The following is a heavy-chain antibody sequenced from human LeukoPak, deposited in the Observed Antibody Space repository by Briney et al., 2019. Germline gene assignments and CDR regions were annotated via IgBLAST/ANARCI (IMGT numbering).Heavy chain of an antibody. CDR3: AKGGKWDVTPFDY. D-gene: IGHD1-26*01. J-gene: IGHJ4*02. Sequence: GGSLRLSCAASGFTFTSYSMNWVRQAPGKGLEWVSTISGGGGSTYYADSVEGRFTISRDNSKNTLYLQVNSLRAEDTAVYYCAKGGKWDVTPFDYWGQGTLVTVSS. CDR1: GFTFTSYS. CDR2: ISGGGGST. V-gene: IGHV3-23*01.